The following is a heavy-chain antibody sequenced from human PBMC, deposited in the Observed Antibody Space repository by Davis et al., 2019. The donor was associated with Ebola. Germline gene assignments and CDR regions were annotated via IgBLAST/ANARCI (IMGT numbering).Heavy chain of an antibody. CDR1: GLSFSNYW. Sequence: PGGSLRLSCAASGLSFSNYWMTWVRLAPGKGPEWVANIKQDGSEMYYVDSVKGRFTISRDNAKNSLYLQMNSLRAEDTAIYYCAKLDYNDSYFQDWGQGTLVTVSS. CDR2: IKQDGSEM. CDR3: AKLDYNDSYFQD. V-gene: IGHV3-7*03. D-gene: IGHD4-17*01. J-gene: IGHJ1*01.